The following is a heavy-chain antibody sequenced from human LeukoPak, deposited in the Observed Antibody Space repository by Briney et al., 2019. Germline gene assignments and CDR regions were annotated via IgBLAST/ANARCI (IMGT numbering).Heavy chain of an antibody. CDR1: GGSISSSSYY. D-gene: IGHD3-22*01. Sequence: SETLSLTCTVSGGSISSSSYYWGWIRPPPGKGLEWIGSIYYSGSTYYNPSLKSRVTISVDTSTNQFSLKLSSVTAADTAVYYCARDSDPYYYDSSGYYPLDYWGQGTLVTVSS. V-gene: IGHV4-39*07. J-gene: IGHJ4*02. CDR2: IYYSGST. CDR3: ARDSDPYYYDSSGYYPLDY.